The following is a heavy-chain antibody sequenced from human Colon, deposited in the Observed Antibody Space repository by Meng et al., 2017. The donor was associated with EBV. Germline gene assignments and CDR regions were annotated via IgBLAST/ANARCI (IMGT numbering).Heavy chain of an antibody. V-gene: IGHV4-34*12. D-gene: IGHD2-8*02. CDR1: GGSLTGAY. CDR3: ARRPTGIDY. Sequence: GQLSQGATGPLKPSEPLSLTCPVNGGSLTGAYWNWIRQPPGKGLEWIGEIIHGGSPSYNPSLKSRVTISIDTSKNQLSLMLSSVTAADTAVYYCARRPTGIDYWGQGTLVTVSS. CDR2: IIHGGSP. J-gene: IGHJ4*02.